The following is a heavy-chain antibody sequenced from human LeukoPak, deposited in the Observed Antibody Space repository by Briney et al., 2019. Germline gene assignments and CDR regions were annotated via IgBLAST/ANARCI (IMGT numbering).Heavy chain of an antibody. V-gene: IGHV4-34*01. J-gene: IGHJ5*02. D-gene: IGHD3-16*01. CDR1: GGSFSGYY. Sequence: PSETLSLTCDVSGGSFSGYYWSWIRQSPGKGLEWIGEISHSGITNYNPSLKSRVTMSVGASSTQFSLIMTSVTAADTAVYYCATSGWNEGGGFDPWGQGTLVIVSS. CDR2: ISHSGIT. CDR3: ATSGWNEGGGFDP.